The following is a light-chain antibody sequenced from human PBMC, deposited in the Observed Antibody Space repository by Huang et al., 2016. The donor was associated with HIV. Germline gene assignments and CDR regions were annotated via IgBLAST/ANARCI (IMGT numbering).Light chain of an antibody. CDR1: QDISDY. CDR2: DAS. V-gene: IGKV1-33*01. J-gene: IGKJ3*01. CDR3: QQSDDLPPA. Sequence: DIQMTQSPSSLSASVGDRVTITCQASQDISDYLNWYQQKPGKAPTLLIYDASSLGTGVPSRFSGSGSGTDFTLTISGLQPEDIATYYCQQSDDLPPAFGPGTKVDIK.